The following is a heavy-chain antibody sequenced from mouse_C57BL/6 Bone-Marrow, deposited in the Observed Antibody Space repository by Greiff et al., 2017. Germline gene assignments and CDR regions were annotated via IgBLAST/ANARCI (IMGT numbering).Heavy chain of an antibody. J-gene: IGHJ4*01. D-gene: IGHD2-4*01. CDR2: IHPNSGST. CDR3: AGGLRDYYAMDY. Sequence: QVQLKQPGAELVKPGASVKLSCKASGYTFTSYWMHWVKQRPGQGLEWIGMIHPNSGSTNYNEKFKSKATLTVDKSSSTAYMQLSSLTSEDSAVYYCAGGLRDYYAMDYWGQGTSVTDSS. V-gene: IGHV1-64*01. CDR1: GYTFTSYW.